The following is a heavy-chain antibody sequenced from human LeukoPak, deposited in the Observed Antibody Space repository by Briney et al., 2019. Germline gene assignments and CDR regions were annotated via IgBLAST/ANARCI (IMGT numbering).Heavy chain of an antibody. Sequence: GGSLRLSCAASGFTFSSYWMHWVRQAPGKGLVWVSRINSDGSSTSYAGSVKGRFTISRDNAKNTLYLQMNSLRAEDTAVYYCARGTPESGYYDSSGYPDYWGQGTLVTVSS. CDR1: GFTFSSYW. CDR3: ARGTPESGYYDSSGYPDY. CDR2: INSDGSST. J-gene: IGHJ4*02. D-gene: IGHD3-22*01. V-gene: IGHV3-74*01.